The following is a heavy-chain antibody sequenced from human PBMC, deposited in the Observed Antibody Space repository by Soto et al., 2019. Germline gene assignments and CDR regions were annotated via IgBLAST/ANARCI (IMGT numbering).Heavy chain of an antibody. CDR1: GFTFSSYG. CDR3: ARGYYDSSGYYPPRFYYFDY. J-gene: IGHJ4*02. V-gene: IGHV3-33*01. Sequence: QVQLVESGGGVVQPGRSLRLSCAASGFTFSSYGMHWVRQAPGKGLEWVAVIWYDGSNKYYADSVKGRFTISRDNSKNTLYLQMDSLRADDTAVYYCARGYYDSSGYYPPRFYYFDYWGQGSLVTVCS. D-gene: IGHD3-22*01. CDR2: IWYDGSNK.